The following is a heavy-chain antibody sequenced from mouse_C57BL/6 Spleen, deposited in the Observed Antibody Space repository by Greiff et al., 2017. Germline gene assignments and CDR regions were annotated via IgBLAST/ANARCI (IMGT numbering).Heavy chain of an antibody. Sequence: EVKLMESGEGLVKPGGSLKLSCAASGFTFSSYAMSWVRQTPEKRLEWVAYISSGGDYIYYADTVKGRFTISRDNARNTLYLQMSSLKSEDTAMYYCTRDRGLYYAMDYWGQGTSVTVSS. CDR3: TRDRGLYYAMDY. D-gene: IGHD3-1*01. J-gene: IGHJ4*01. CDR1: GFTFSSYA. V-gene: IGHV5-9-1*02. CDR2: ISSGGDYI.